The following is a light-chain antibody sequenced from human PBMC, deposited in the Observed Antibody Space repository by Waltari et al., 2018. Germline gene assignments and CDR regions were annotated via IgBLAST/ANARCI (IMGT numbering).Light chain of an antibody. CDR2: ITS. V-gene: IGKV1-39*01. Sequence: DIQMTQSPTSLSASIGDRVTITCRASRSIGNHLNWYQQKSGKAPQLLIYITSNLASGVPSRLSGSGSGTDFALTITDLQADDLATYYCQQTFTVPPYTFGQGTKLEI. J-gene: IGKJ2*01. CDR3: QQTFTVPPYT. CDR1: RSIGNH.